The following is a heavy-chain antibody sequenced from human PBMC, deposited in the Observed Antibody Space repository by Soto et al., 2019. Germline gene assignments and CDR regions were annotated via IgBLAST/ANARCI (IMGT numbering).Heavy chain of an antibody. V-gene: IGHV3-23*01. J-gene: IGHJ6*02. CDR1: GFTFSSYA. CDR3: ARDEVKSQYGMDV. Sequence: EVQLLESGGGLVQPGGSLRLSCAASGFTFSSYAMSWVRQAPGKGLEWVSAISGSGGSTYYADSVKGRFTISRDNSKNTLYLQMNSLRAEDTAVYYCARDEVKSQYGMDVWGQGTTVTVSS. CDR2: ISGSGGST.